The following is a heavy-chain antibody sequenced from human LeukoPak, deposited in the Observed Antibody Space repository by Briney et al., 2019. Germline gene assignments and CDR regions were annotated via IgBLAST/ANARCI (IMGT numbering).Heavy chain of an antibody. CDR1: GDSISSGDYY. CDR3: ARDPILPYCGGDCLLSSYYYYMDV. Sequence: TSETLSLTCTVSGDSISSGDYYWSWIRQPPGKGLEWIGYIYYSGSTYYNPSLKSRVTISVDTFKNQFSLKLSSVTAADTAVYYCARDPILPYCGGDCLLSSYYYYMDVWGKGTTVTVSS. V-gene: IGHV4-30-4*07. J-gene: IGHJ6*03. CDR2: IYYSGST. D-gene: IGHD2-21*02.